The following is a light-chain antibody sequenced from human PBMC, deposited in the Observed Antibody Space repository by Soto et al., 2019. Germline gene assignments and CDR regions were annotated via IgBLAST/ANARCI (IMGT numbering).Light chain of an antibody. CDR2: WAS. CDR1: QSVLYSSNNKNY. Sequence: DIVMTQSPDSLAVSLGERATFDCKSSQSVLYSSNNKNYLAWYQQKPGQPPKLLIYWASTRESGVPDRFSGSGSGTDFTLTISSLQAEDVAVCYCQQYYSIPYTFGQGTKLEIK. CDR3: QQYYSIPYT. J-gene: IGKJ2*01. V-gene: IGKV4-1*01.